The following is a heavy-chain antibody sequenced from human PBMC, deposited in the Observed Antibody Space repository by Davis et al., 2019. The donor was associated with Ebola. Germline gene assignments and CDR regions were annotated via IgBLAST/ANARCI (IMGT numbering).Heavy chain of an antibody. CDR3: ARDIRAIDP. V-gene: IGHV4-34*01. D-gene: IGHD2-2*02. Sequence: SETLSLTCAVYGGSFSGYYWTWIRQSPGKGLEWIGEVNQSGGASYNPSLTSRVTISVDSSTNHLSLRLTSVTAADTAVYYCARDIRAIDPWGQGTLVTVSS. CDR2: VNQSGGA. J-gene: IGHJ5*02. CDR1: GGSFSGYY.